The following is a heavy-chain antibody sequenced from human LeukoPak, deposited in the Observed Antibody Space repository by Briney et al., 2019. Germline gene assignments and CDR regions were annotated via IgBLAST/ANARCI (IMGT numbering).Heavy chain of an antibody. CDR1: GGSFSGYY. J-gene: IGHJ4*02. CDR3: ARNWRGSRGWSFDY. D-gene: IGHD3-10*01. V-gene: IGHV4-34*09. CDR2: IYYSGST. Sequence: SETLSLTCAIYGGSFSGYYWSWIRQPPGKGLEWIGYIYYSGSTYYNPSLKSRVTISVDTSKNQFSLKLSSVTAADTAVYYCARNWRGSRGWSFDYWGQGTLVTVSS.